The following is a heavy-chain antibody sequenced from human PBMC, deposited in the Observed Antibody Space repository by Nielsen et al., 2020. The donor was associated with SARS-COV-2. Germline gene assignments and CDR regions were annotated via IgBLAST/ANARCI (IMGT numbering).Heavy chain of an antibody. CDR1: GYTFTSYD. CDR3: ARGGRKKSIFGVVIIPNNWFDP. V-gene: IGHV1-8*01. D-gene: IGHD3-3*01. CDR2: MNPNSGNT. Sequence: ASVKVSCKASGYTFTSYDINWVRQATGQGLEWMGWMNPNSGNTGYAQKFQGRVTMTRNTSISTAYMELSSLRSEDTAVYYCARGGRKKSIFGVVIIPNNWFDPWGQGTLVTVSS. J-gene: IGHJ5*02.